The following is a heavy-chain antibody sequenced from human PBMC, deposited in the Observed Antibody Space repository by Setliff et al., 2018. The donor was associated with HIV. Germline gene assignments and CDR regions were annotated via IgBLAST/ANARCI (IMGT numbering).Heavy chain of an antibody. CDR2: IRSSGDT. Sequence: PSETLSLTCTVSGASISSHNYYWGWIRQSPVKGLEWIASIRSSGDTYYNPSLQSRVIISVDTSNNQISLKLTSVTAADTAVYYCTIPASSLAPNWGRGTQVTVSS. J-gene: IGHJ4*02. CDR1: GASISSHNYY. CDR3: TIPASSLAPN. V-gene: IGHV4-39*01.